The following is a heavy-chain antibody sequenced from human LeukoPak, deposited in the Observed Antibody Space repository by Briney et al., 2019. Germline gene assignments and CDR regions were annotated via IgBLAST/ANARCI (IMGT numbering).Heavy chain of an antibody. CDR1: GYRFTSNG. D-gene: IGHD2-21*02. V-gene: IGHV1-18*01. CDR2: ISGYNGDT. CDR3: ARDPSGDTSDFDY. Sequence: GASVKVSCKASGYRFTSNGIRWGRQAPGQGLEWIGWISGYNGDTNYAQNFQGRVTMTTATSTSTAYMELRGLTSDDTAVYYCARDPSGDTSDFDYWGQGTLVTVSS. J-gene: IGHJ4*02.